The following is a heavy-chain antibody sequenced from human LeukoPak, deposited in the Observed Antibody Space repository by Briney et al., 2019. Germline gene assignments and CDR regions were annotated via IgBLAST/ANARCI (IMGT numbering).Heavy chain of an antibody. Sequence: PSETLSLTCAVYGGSFSGYYWSWIRQPPGKGLEWIGEINHSGSTNYNPPLKSRVTISVDTSKNQFSLKLSSVTAADTAVYYCARAYDFWSGYYPLDYWGQGTLVTVSS. CDR2: INHSGST. CDR3: ARAYDFWSGYYPLDY. J-gene: IGHJ4*02. V-gene: IGHV4-34*01. CDR1: GGSFSGYY. D-gene: IGHD3-3*01.